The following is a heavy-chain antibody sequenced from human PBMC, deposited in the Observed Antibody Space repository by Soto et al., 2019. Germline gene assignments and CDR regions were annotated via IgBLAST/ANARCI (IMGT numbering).Heavy chain of an antibody. D-gene: IGHD3-3*01. CDR3: ARDFAYFDS. V-gene: IGHV4-61*01. Sequence: QVQLQESGPGLVMPSETLSLTCTVSGGSFKSGSYSWSWIRQPPGKGLEWIGYVYHTGRTSYNPSLKSRVSISMDTSKNQFSLNLDSVTAADTAVYFCARDFAYFDSWGQGTLDTVSS. J-gene: IGHJ4*02. CDR2: VYHTGRT. CDR1: GGSFKSGSYS.